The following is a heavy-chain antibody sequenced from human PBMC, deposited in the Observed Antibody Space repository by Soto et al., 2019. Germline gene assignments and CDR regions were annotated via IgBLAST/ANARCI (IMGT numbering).Heavy chain of an antibody. D-gene: IGHD2-2*01. CDR3: ARVVPGPQLDAFDL. J-gene: IGHJ3*01. CDR2: ISAYNGNT. CDR1: GYTFTSYG. V-gene: IGHV1-18*01. Sequence: QVQLVQSGAEVKKPGASVKVSCKASGYTFTSYGISWVRQAPGQGLERMGWISAYNGNTNYAQKLKGRVTMTTDTSTSTAYMELRSLRYDDTAVYYCARVVPGPQLDAFDLWGQGTMVTVSS.